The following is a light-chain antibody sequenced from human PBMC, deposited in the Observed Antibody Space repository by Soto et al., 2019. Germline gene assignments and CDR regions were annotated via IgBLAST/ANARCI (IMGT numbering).Light chain of an antibody. Sequence: IVLKQSPASLSLSQGERATLSCGASHTIASVYLAWYQHKPGLAPRFLIYDTSIRATGIPDRFTGSGSGTDFTLPISRLEPEDFSVYYCQPYDTSLTFGRGTKVEIK. CDR3: QPYDTSLT. V-gene: IGKV3D-20*01. CDR1: HTIASVY. J-gene: IGKJ4*01. CDR2: DTS.